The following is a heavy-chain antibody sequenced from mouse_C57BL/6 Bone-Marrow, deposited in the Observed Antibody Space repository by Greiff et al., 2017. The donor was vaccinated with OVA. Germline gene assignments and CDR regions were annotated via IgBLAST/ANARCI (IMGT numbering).Heavy chain of an antibody. D-gene: IGHD2-4*01. Sequence: VQLVESGPGLVAPSQSLSITCTVSGFSLTSYAISWVRQPPGKGLEWLGVIWPGGGTNYYSALKSSLSISKDNSKSQVFLKMNSLQTDDTARYYCATYDYDAWFAYWGQGTLVTVSA. CDR2: IWPGGGT. J-gene: IGHJ3*01. V-gene: IGHV2-9-1*01. CDR1: GFSLTSYA. CDR3: ATYDYDAWFAY.